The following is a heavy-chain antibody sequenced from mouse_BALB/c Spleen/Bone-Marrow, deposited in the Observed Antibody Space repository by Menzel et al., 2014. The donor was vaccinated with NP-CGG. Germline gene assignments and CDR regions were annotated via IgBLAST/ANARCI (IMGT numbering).Heavy chain of an antibody. D-gene: IGHD2-1*01. CDR2: INSNGGST. CDR1: GFTFSSYG. J-gene: IGHJ2*01. CDR3: ARGNYGNYVDYFDY. V-gene: IGHV5-6-3*01. Sequence: EVKLMESGGGLVQPGGSLKLSCAASGFTFSSYGMSWVRQTPDKRLELVASINSNGGSTYYPDSVKGRFTISRDNAKNTLSLQMSSLKSEDTAMYYCARGNYGNYVDYFDYWGQGTTLTGSS.